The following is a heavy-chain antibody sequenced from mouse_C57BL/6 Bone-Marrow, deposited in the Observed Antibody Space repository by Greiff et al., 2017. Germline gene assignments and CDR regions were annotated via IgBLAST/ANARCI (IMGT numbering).Heavy chain of an antibody. J-gene: IGHJ2*01. Sequence: VQLQQPGAELVMPGASVKLSCKASGYTFTSYWMHWVKQRPGQGLEWIGEIDPSDSYTNYNQKFKGKSTLPVDKSSSTAYMQLSSLTSEDSAVYYCARGHYDGRSYFYFDYWCQGTTLTVSS. CDR3: ARGHYDGRSYFYFDY. CDR2: IDPSDSYT. D-gene: IGHD1-1*01. V-gene: IGHV1-69*01. CDR1: GYTFTSYW.